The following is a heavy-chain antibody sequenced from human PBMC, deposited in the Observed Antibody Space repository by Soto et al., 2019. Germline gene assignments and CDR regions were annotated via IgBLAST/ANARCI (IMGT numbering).Heavy chain of an antibody. D-gene: IGHD1-26*01. CDR2: ISYDGSNK. CDR1: GFTFSSYA. V-gene: IGHV3-30-3*01. J-gene: IGHJ6*02. CDR3: AREGSSGGSYSTYYYYYYGMDV. Sequence: ESGGGVVQPGRSLRLSCAASGFTFSSYAMHWVRQAPGKGLEWVAVISYDGSNKYYADSVKGRFTISRDNSKNTLYLQMNSLRAEDTAVYYCAREGSSGGSYSTYYYYYYGMDVWGQGTTVTVSS.